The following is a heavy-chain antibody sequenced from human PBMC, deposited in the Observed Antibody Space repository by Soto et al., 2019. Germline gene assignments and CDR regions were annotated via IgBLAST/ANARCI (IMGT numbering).Heavy chain of an antibody. Sequence: SETLSLTCTVSGGSISSGDYYWSWIRQPPGKGLEWIGYIYYSGSTYYNPSLKSRVTISVDTSKNQFSLKLSSVTAADTAVYYCARAYCSSTSCYNGMDVWGQGTTVTVS. D-gene: IGHD2-2*01. V-gene: IGHV4-30-4*01. J-gene: IGHJ6*02. CDR3: ARAYCSSTSCYNGMDV. CDR2: IYYSGST. CDR1: GGSISSGDYY.